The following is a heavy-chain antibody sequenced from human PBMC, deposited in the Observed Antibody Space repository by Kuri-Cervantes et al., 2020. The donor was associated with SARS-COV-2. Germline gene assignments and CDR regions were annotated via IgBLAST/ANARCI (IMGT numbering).Heavy chain of an antibody. D-gene: IGHD3-3*02. V-gene: IGHV4-38-2*01. CDR1: GYSISSDYS. Sequence: SQTLSLTCAVSGYSISSDYSWGWIRQPPGKGLEWIGSIYYSGSTYYNPSLKSRVTISVDTSKNQFSLKLSSVTAADTAVYYCARHLPFDYWGQGTLVTVSS. CDR3: ARHLPFDY. CDR2: IYYSGST. J-gene: IGHJ4*02.